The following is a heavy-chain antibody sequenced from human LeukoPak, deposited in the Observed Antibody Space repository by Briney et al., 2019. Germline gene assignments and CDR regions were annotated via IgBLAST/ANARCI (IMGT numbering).Heavy chain of an antibody. V-gene: IGHV4-38-2*02. CDR1: GYSISSGFY. J-gene: IGHJ3*02. CDR3: ARANYYDSSGYSRGAFDI. CDR2: IYHSGSI. D-gene: IGHD3-22*01. Sequence: SETLSLTCTVSGYSISSGFYWGWIRQSPGKGLEWIGSIYHSGSICYNSSLKSRVTISVDTSKNQFSLKLSSVTAADTAVYYCARANYYDSSGYSRGAFDIWGQGTTVTVSS.